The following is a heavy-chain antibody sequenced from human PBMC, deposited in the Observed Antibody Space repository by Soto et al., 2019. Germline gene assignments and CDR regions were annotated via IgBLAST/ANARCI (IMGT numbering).Heavy chain of an antibody. Sequence: QVQLVESGGGVVQPGRSLRLSCASSGFPFTTYGMHWVREGPGKGLEWVEGISDDGSNRYYADSVKGRFTISRDNSKNTLSLQMNDLSPEDTALYYCVGGQYYFDYRGQGTLVTVSS. CDR2: ISDDGSNR. V-gene: IGHV3-30*03. J-gene: IGHJ4*02. D-gene: IGHD3-10*01. CDR1: GFPFTTYG. CDR3: VGGQYYFDY.